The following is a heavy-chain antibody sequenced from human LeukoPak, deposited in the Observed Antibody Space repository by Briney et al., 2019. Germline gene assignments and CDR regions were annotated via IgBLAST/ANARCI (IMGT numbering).Heavy chain of an antibody. J-gene: IGHJ5*02. V-gene: IGHV1-3*01. CDR3: ARDWDRSSGPTYNWFDP. CDR2: INAGNGNT. Sequence: ASVKVSCKASGYTFTSYAMHWVRQAPGQRLEWLGWINAGNGNTKYSQKFQGRVTITRDTSASTAYMELSSLRSEDTAVYYCARDWDRSSGPTYNWFDPWGQGTLVTVSS. CDR1: GYTFTSYA. D-gene: IGHD6-19*01.